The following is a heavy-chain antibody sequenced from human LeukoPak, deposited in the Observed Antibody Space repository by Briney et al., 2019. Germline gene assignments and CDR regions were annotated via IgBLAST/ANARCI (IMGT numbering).Heavy chain of an antibody. CDR2: INHSGST. V-gene: IGHV4-39*07. Sequence: SETLSLTCTVSGGSISSSSYYWGWIRQPPGKGLEWIGEINHSGSTNYNPSLKSRVTISVDTSKNQFSLKLSSVTAADTAVYYCARGLRGLVWGSYRSDAFDIWGQGTMVTVSS. J-gene: IGHJ3*02. CDR3: ARGLRGLVWGSYRSDAFDI. D-gene: IGHD3-16*02. CDR1: GGSISSSSYY.